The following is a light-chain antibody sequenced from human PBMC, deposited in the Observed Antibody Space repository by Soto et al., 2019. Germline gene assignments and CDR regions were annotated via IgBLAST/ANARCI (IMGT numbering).Light chain of an antibody. J-gene: IGKJ5*01. CDR3: QQRSNWPPIT. Sequence: EIVMTQSPATLSLSPGERATLSCRASQSVSSYLAWYQQKPGQAPRLLIYDASNRATGIPARFSGSGSGTDFTLIISCLEPEDFAVYYCQQRSNWPPITFGQGTRLEIK. CDR2: DAS. CDR1: QSVSSY. V-gene: IGKV3-11*01.